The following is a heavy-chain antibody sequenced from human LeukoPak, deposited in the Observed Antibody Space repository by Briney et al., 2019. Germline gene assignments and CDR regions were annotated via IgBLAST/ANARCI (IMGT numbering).Heavy chain of an antibody. J-gene: IGHJ4*02. V-gene: IGHV3-21*01. CDR2: ISSSSSCI. CDR1: GFTFSSYS. D-gene: IGHD3-10*01. Sequence: GGSLRLSCVASGFTFSSYSMNWVRQAPGKGLVWVSSISSSSSCIYYADSVKGRFTISRDNAKNSLYLQINSLRAEDTAVYYCAREAWFGELSAQPIDYWGQGTLVTVSS. CDR3: AREAWFGELSAQPIDY.